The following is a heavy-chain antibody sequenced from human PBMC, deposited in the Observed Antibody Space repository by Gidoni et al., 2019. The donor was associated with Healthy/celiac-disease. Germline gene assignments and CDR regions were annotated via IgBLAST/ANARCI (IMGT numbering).Heavy chain of an antibody. CDR2: ISGRGGST. Sequence: EVQLLESGGGLVQPGGSLRLSCAASGFTFSSYAMSWVRQAPGKGLEWVSAISGRGGSTYYADSVKGRFTISRDNSKNTLYLQMNILRAEDTALYYCAKWGITNRDAFDIWGQGTMVTVSS. D-gene: IGHD2-2*01. CDR1: GFTFSSYA. V-gene: IGHV3-23*01. CDR3: AKWGITNRDAFDI. J-gene: IGHJ3*02.